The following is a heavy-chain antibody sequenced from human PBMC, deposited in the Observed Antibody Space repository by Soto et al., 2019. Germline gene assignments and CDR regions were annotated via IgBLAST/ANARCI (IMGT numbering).Heavy chain of an antibody. CDR1: GYTFTSYG. CDR2: ISAYNGNT. CDR3: ARGGQLWLRGYYYYGMDV. J-gene: IGHJ6*02. D-gene: IGHD5-18*01. Sequence: ASVKVSCKASGYTFTSYGISWVRQAPGQGLEWMGWISAYNGNTNYAQKLQGRVTMTTDTSTSTAYMELRSLRSDDTAVYYCARGGQLWLRGYYYYGMDVWGQGTTVTVSS. V-gene: IGHV1-18*01.